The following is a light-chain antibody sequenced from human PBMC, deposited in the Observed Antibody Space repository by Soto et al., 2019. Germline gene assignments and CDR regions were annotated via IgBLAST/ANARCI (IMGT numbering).Light chain of an antibody. V-gene: IGLV1-40*01. CDR1: SSNIGAGYD. J-gene: IGLJ2*01. CDR2: GNT. Sequence: QSVLTQPPSVSGAPGQRVTISCTGSSSNIGAGYDVHWYQQLPGTAPKLLIYGNTNGPSGVPDRFSGSKSGTSASLAITGLQAEDEADYYCQSYDNSLSGSLFGGGTKLTV. CDR3: QSYDNSLSGSL.